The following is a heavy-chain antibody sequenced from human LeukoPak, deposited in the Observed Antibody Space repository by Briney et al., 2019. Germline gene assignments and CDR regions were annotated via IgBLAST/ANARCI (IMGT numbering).Heavy chain of an antibody. CDR3: ARRSGVGSYLDY. D-gene: IGHD3-10*01. J-gene: IGHJ4*02. V-gene: IGHV3-48*01. CDR1: GFTFSSYS. CDR2: ISSSSSTV. Sequence: GGSLRLSCAASGFTFSSYSMNWVRQAPGKGLEWVSYISSSSSTVYYADSVKGRFTISRDNSKNTLFLKMNSLRAEDTAVYYCARRSGVGSYLDYWGQGTLVTVSS.